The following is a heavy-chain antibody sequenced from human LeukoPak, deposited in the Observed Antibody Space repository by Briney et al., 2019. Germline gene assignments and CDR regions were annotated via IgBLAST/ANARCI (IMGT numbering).Heavy chain of an antibody. J-gene: IGHJ3*02. D-gene: IGHD3-9*01. CDR1: GGSFSGYY. CDR2: INHSGST. CDR3: ARPKVRYFDWLLYSGGMSWGGSDAFDI. V-gene: IGHV4-34*01. Sequence: SETLSLTCAVYGGSFSGYYWSWIRQPPGKGLEWIGEINHSGSTNYNPSLKSRVTISVDTSKNQFSLKLSSVTAADTAVYYCARPKVRYFDWLLYSGGMSWGGSDAFDIWGQGTMVTVSS.